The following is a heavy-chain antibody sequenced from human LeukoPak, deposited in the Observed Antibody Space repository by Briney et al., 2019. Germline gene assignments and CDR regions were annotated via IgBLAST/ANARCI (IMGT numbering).Heavy chain of an antibody. CDR1: GGSFSGYY. Sequence: SETLSLTCAVYGGSFSGYYWSWIRQPPGKGLEWIGEINHSGSTNYNPSLQSRVTISVDTSKNQFSLKLSSVTAADTAVYYCARAIHCSGGSCYSFWFDPWGQGTLVTVSS. D-gene: IGHD2-15*01. CDR3: ARAIHCSGGSCYSFWFDP. V-gene: IGHV4-34*01. CDR2: INHSGST. J-gene: IGHJ5*02.